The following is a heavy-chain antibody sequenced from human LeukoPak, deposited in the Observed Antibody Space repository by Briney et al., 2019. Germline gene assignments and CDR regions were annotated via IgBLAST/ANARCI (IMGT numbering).Heavy chain of an antibody. CDR3: AKTAMRNYYYYYMDV. Sequence: GGSLRLSCAASGFTFSSYGMHWVRQAPGKGLEWVAFIRYDGSNEDYADSVKGRFTISRDNSKNTLYLQMNSLRAEDTAVYYCAKTAMRNYYYYYMDVWGKGTTVTISS. J-gene: IGHJ6*03. CDR2: IRYDGSNE. D-gene: IGHD5-18*01. CDR1: GFTFSSYG. V-gene: IGHV3-30*02.